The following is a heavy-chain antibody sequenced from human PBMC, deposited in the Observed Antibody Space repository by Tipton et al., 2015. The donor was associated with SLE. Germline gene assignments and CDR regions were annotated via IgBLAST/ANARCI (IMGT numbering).Heavy chain of an antibody. V-gene: IGHV4-34*01. CDR1: GGSFSGYY. D-gene: IGHD6-13*01. CDR2: INHSGST. CDR3: ARGDSSSSGHFDY. Sequence: TLSLTCAVYGGSFSGYYWSWIRQPPGKGLEWIGEINHSGSTNYNPSLKSRVTISVDTSKNQFSLKLSSVTAADTAVYYCARGDSSSSGHFDYWGQGTLVTVSS. J-gene: IGHJ4*02.